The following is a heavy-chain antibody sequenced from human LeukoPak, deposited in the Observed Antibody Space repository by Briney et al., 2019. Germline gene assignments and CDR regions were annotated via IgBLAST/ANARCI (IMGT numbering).Heavy chain of an antibody. V-gene: IGHV3-7*04. CDR1: GFIFSGYG. Sequence: GGSLRLSCAASGFIFSGYGMHWVRQAPGKGLEWVANINQYGNERYYVNSVKGRFTISRDSAKKSLYLQLNSLRAEDTAVYYCAWDNNAERGQQLANWGQGTLVTVSS. J-gene: IGHJ4*02. D-gene: IGHD6-13*01. CDR2: INQYGNER. CDR3: AWDNNAERGQQLAN.